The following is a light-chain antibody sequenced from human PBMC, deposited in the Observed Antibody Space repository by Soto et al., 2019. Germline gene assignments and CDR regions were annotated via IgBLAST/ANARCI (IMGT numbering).Light chain of an antibody. CDR3: QQYTNWPPIT. CDR1: QSVSSY. J-gene: IGKJ5*01. CDR2: DAS. V-gene: IGKV3-11*01. Sequence: EIVLTQSPATLSLSPGARAPLSCRARQSVSSYLAWYQQKPGQAPRLLIYDASNRATGIPARFSGSGSGTDFTLTISNLQSEDFAVYYCQQYTNWPPITFGQGTRLEIK.